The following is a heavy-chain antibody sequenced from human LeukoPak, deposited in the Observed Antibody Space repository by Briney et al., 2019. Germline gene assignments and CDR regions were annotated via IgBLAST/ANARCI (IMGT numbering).Heavy chain of an antibody. CDR1: GGSISSYY. D-gene: IGHD3-10*01. CDR3: ARSESRYYGSGSYFS. J-gene: IGHJ5*02. CDR2: IYYSGST. V-gene: IGHV4-59*01. Sequence: SETLSLTCTVSGGSISSYYWSWLRQPPGKGLEWIGYIYYSGSTNYNPSLKSRVTISVDTSKNQFSLKLSSVTAADTAVYYCARSESRYYGSGSYFSWGQGTLVTVSS.